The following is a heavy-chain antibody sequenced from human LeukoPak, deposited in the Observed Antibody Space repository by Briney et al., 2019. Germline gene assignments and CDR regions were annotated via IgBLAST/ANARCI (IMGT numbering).Heavy chain of an antibody. J-gene: IGHJ5*02. CDR1: GGSFSGYY. CDR2: INRSGST. V-gene: IGHV4-34*01. D-gene: IGHD6-13*01. Sequence: SETLSLTCAVYGGSFSGYYRSWIRQPPGKGLEWIGEINRSGSTKYNPPLKSRVTISVDTSKNQFSLKLSSVTAADTAVYYCARGGRSYSSSWTRWFDPWGQGTLVTVSS. CDR3: ARGGRSYSSSWTRWFDP.